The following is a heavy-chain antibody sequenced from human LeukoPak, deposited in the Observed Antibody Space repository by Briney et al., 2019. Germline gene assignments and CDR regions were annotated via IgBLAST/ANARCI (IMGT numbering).Heavy chain of an antibody. CDR3: AREQLATSYYYYYGMDV. CDR2: IIPIFGTA. D-gene: IGHD6-6*01. Sequence: SVKVSCKASGGTFSSYAISWVRQAPGQGLEWMGGIIPIFGTANYAQKFQGRVTITADESTSTAYMELSSLRSEDTAVYYCAREQLATSYYYYYGMDVWGQGTTVTVSS. J-gene: IGHJ6*02. CDR1: GGTFSSYA. V-gene: IGHV1-69*01.